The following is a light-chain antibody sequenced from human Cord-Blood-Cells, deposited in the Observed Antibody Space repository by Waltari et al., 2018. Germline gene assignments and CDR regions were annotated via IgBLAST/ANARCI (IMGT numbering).Light chain of an antibody. CDR3: QQFNSYPRT. V-gene: IGKV1-13*02. CDR2: DAS. Sequence: AIQLTQSPSSLSASVGDRVTITCRASQGISSALAWYQQKPGKAPKLLIYDASSLESGGPSRFSGSGSGTDFTLTISSLQPEDFATYYCQQFNSYPRTFGPGTKVDIK. J-gene: IGKJ3*01. CDR1: QGISSA.